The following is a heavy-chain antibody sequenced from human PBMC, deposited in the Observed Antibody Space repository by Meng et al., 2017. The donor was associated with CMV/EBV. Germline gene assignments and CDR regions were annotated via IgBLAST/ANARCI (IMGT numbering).Heavy chain of an antibody. D-gene: IGHD3-3*01. CDR2: ISSSSSYI. CDR1: GFTFSSDS. J-gene: IGHJ6*02. CDR3: ARGGPTYYDFCSGYYPYGMDV. V-gene: IGHV3-21*01. Sequence: GESLKISCAASGFTFSSDSMNWVRQAPGKGLEWVSSISSSSSYIYYADSVKGRFTISRDNAKNSLYLQMTSLRAEDTAVYYCARGGPTYYDFCSGYYPYGMDVWGQGTTVTVSS.